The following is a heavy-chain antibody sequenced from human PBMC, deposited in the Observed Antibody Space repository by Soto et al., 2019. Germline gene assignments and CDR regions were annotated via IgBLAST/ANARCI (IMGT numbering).Heavy chain of an antibody. CDR2: IYPGDSET. CDR1: GYNFMRHW. J-gene: IGHJ4*02. D-gene: IGHD4-4*01. Sequence: PGESLKISCEISGYNFMRHWIAWVRQMPGKGLEWMGIIYPGDSETRYSPSFQDQVTISADKSITTAYLQWTSLKGSHTAMYFCARALNYSNYDYWGQGMLVTVSS. CDR3: ARALNYSNYDY. V-gene: IGHV5-51*01.